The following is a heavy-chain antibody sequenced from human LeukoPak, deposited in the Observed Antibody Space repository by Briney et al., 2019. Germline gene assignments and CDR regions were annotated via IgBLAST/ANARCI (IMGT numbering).Heavy chain of an antibody. D-gene: IGHD1-26*01. V-gene: IGHV4-34*01. CDR3: ARGQGATVPQVGKNWFDP. CDR1: IYSFSNYH. J-gene: IGHJ5*02. Sequence: PSETLSLTCAVYIYSFSNYHWNWIRQPPAKGMEWFGEVNESGGTNISPSLRSRVILSVDTSKNHFSLKLISVTVADTAKYYGARGQGATVPQVGKNWFDPWGEGTRVTVSA. CDR2: VNESGGT.